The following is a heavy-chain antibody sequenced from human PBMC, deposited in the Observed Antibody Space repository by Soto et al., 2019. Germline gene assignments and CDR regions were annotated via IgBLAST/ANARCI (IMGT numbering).Heavy chain of an antibody. CDR1: GGTFSSYT. CDR3: ARDLDFSLLRLAHERHLFGS. J-gene: IGHJ5*01. Sequence: ASVKVSCKASGGTFSSYTISWVRQAPGQGLEWMGRIIPILGIANYAQKFQGRVTITADKSTSTAYMELSSLRSEDTAVYYCARDLDFSLLRLAHERHLFGSCGQGSLVTGSA. CDR2: IIPILGIA. V-gene: IGHV1-69*04. D-gene: IGHD3-3*01.